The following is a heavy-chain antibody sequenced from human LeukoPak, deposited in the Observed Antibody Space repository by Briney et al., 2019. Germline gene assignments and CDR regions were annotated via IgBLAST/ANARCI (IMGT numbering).Heavy chain of an antibody. CDR3: VKGGPSSTTNV. CDR2: IGGSGDNS. D-gene: IGHD1-1*01. V-gene: IGHV3-23*01. CDR1: GFIFRNYP. Sequence: PGGSLRLSCGVSGFIFRNYPMTWVRQAPGKGLECVSSIGGSGDNSYYADSVKGRFTISRDNSRNTLFLQMNSLRAEDTALYYCVKGGPSSTTNVWGNGTTVIVSS. J-gene: IGHJ6*04.